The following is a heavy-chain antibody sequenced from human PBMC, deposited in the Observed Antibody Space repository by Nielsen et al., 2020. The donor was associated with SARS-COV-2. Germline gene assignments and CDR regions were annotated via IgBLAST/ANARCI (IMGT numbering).Heavy chain of an antibody. J-gene: IGHJ4*02. Sequence: SLKISCAASGFTFDDYAMHWVRQAPGKGLEWVSGISWNSGSIGYADSVKGRFTISRDNAKKSLYLQMNSLRAEDTALYYCAKAPNPLAAAGYYYFDYWGQGTLVTVSS. CDR3: AKAPNPLAAAGYYYFDY. CDR2: ISWNSGSI. V-gene: IGHV3-9*01. CDR1: GFTFDDYA. D-gene: IGHD6-13*01.